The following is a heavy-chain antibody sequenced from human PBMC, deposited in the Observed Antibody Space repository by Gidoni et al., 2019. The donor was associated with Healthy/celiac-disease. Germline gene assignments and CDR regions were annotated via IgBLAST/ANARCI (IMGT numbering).Heavy chain of an antibody. CDR3: ARQSVVAATKHYYYYGMDV. J-gene: IGHJ6*02. V-gene: IGHV5-10-1*03. CDR2: SDPSDSYT. CDR1: GYRFTSYW. Sequence: EVQLVQSGAEVKKPGESLRISCKGSGYRFTSYWISWVRQMPGKGLEWVGRSDPSDSYTNYSPSFQGHVTSSADKSISTAYLQWSSLKASDTAMDYCARQSVVAATKHYYYYGMDVWGQGTTVTVSS. D-gene: IGHD2-15*01.